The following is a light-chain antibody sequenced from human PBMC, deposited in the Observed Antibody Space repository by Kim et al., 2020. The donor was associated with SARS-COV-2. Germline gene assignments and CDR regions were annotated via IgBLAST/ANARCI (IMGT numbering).Light chain of an antibody. J-gene: IGLJ3*02. CDR3: QSYDNSLSAWV. V-gene: IGLV1-40*01. CDR1: SSTTGAYYD. Sequence: QTVTISCTGSSSTTGAYYDVQWYQQLPGTAPKLLIYGNDNRPSGVPDRFSGSKSGISASLAITGLQAGDEADYYCQSYDNSLSAWVFGGGTQLTVL. CDR2: GND.